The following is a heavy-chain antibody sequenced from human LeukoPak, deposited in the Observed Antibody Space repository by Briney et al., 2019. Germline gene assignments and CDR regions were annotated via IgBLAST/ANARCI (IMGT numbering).Heavy chain of an antibody. CDR2: MNPRSGNT. V-gene: IGHV1-8*01. J-gene: IGHJ6*02. D-gene: IGHD3-10*01. Sequence: ASVKVSCKTSGDTFTSYDINWVRQATGQGLEWMGWMNPRSGNTIHTQKFQGRVAMTRDTSTSTAYMELSSLRSEDTAVYYCARGGTLVQGVTILYGMDVWGQGTTVTVSS. CDR3: ARGGTLVQGVTILYGMDV. CDR1: GDTFTSYD.